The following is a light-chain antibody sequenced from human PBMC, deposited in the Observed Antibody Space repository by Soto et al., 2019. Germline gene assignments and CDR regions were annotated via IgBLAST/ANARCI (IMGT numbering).Light chain of an antibody. J-gene: IGKJ3*01. V-gene: IGKV3-20*01. Sequence: EIVLTQSPGTLSLSPGERATLSCRASQSVSSSYLAWYQQKPGQAPRLLIYGASSRATGIPDRFSGSGSGTDFTLTINRLEPEDFAVYYCQQYGSSSTFGPGTKVDIK. CDR3: QQYGSSST. CDR1: QSVSSSY. CDR2: GAS.